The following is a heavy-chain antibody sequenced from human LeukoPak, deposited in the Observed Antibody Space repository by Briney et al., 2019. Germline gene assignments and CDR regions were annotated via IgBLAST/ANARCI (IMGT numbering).Heavy chain of an antibody. Sequence: GGSLRLSCAASGFTFSSYNINWVRQAPGKGLEWVSSISGSSSFISYADSVKGRSTISRDNTKNSLYLQMNSLRAEDTAVYYCARHGFLERLGVLDPWGQGTLVTVSS. CDR3: ARHGFLERLGVLDP. CDR2: ISGSSSFI. CDR1: GFTFSSYN. V-gene: IGHV3-21*01. D-gene: IGHD3-3*01. J-gene: IGHJ5*02.